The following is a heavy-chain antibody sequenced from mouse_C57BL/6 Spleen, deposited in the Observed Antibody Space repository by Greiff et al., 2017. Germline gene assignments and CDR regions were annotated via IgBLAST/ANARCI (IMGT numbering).Heavy chain of an antibody. CDR1: GYTFTDYY. D-gene: IGHD1-1*01. CDR3: ARWNYVRGFDY. CDR2: IYPGSGNT. Sequence: VQLKESGAELARPGASVKLSCKASGYTFTDYYLNWVKQRPGQGLEWIARIYPGSGNTYYNEMFKGKATLTAEKSTSTAYMNLSSLTSEDSAVYCCARWNYVRGFDYWGQGTTLTVSS. V-gene: IGHV1-76*01. J-gene: IGHJ2*01.